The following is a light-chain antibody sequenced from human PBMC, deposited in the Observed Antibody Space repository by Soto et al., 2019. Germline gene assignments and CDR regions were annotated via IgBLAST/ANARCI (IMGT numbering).Light chain of an antibody. J-gene: IGKJ5*01. CDR1: QSVSSY. CDR2: DVS. CDR3: QQYNNWPPIT. Sequence: EIVLTQSPATLSLSPGERATLSCRASQSVSSYLAWYQQKPGQAPRLLVYDVSNRATGIPARFSGGGSGTEFTLTISSLQSEDFAVYYCQQYNNWPPITFGQGTRLEIK. V-gene: IGKV3-11*01.